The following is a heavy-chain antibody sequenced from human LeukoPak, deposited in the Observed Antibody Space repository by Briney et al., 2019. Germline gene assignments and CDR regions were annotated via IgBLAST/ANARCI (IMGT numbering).Heavy chain of an antibody. Sequence: SETLSLTCTVSGGSISSYYWSWIRQPPGKGLEWIGYMYYSGSTNYNPSLKSRVTISVDTSKNQFSLKLNSVTAADTAVYYCARNRYLDAFDIWGQGTMVTVSS. J-gene: IGHJ3*02. CDR3: ARNRYLDAFDI. V-gene: IGHV4-59*01. CDR2: MYYSGST. CDR1: GGSISSYY. D-gene: IGHD1-26*01.